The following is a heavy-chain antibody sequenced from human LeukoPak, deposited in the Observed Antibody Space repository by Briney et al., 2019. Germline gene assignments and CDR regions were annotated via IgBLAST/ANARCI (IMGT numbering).Heavy chain of an antibody. J-gene: IGHJ6*03. V-gene: IGHV3-49*04. D-gene: IGHD3-10*01. CDR3: TRSYYYGSGSYYYYYYYMDV. CDR1: GFTFGDYA. Sequence: GGSLRLSCTASGFTFGDYAMSWVRQAPGKGLEWVGFIRSKAYGGTTEYAASVKGTFTISRDDSKSIAYLQMNSLKTEDTAVYYCTRSYYYGSGSYYYYYYYMDVWGKGTTVTVSS. CDR2: IRSKAYGGTT.